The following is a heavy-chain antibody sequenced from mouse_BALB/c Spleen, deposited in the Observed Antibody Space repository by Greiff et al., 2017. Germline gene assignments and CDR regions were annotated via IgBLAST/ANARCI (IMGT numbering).Heavy chain of an antibody. CDR3: ARDRYDAMDY. J-gene: IGHJ4*01. Sequence: EVQLQQSGGGLVQPGGSLRLSCATSGFSFTDYYMSWVRQPPGKALEWLGFIRNKANGYTTEYSASVKGRFTISRDNSQSILYLQMNTLRDEDCATYYCARDRYDAMDYWGQGTSVTVSS. CDR1: GFSFTDYY. V-gene: IGHV7-3*02. CDR2: IRNKANGYTT.